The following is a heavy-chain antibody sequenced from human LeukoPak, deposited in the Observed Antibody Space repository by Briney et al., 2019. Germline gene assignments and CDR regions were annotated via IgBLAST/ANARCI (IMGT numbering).Heavy chain of an antibody. CDR1: RFTFSTYA. CDR3: AKSHSVEQRGYFDY. J-gene: IGHJ4*02. V-gene: IGHV3-23*01. CDR2: IANGGGST. D-gene: IGHD1/OR15-1a*01. Sequence: GGSLRLSCAASRFTFSTYAISWVRQAPGNGLEWISPIANGGGSTYYADSVKGRFTISRDNSKNTVYLQMNSLRAEDTAVYYCAKSHSVEQRGYFDYWGQGTLVTVSS.